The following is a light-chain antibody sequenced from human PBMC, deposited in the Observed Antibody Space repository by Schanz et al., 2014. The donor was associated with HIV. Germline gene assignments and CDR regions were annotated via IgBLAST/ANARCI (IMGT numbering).Light chain of an antibody. Sequence: DIPMTQSPSTLSASVGDRVIITCRASQSISSWLAWYQHKPGKAPKLLIYKASSLESGVPSRFSGSGFGTEFTLTISGLLPDDFATYFCQQFHTYPYTFGQGTKLEIK. CDR3: QQFHTYPYT. CDR2: KAS. J-gene: IGKJ2*01. V-gene: IGKV1-5*03. CDR1: QSISSW.